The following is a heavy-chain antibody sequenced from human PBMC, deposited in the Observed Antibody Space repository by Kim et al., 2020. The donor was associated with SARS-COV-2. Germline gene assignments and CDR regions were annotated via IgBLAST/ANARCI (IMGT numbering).Heavy chain of an antibody. Sequence: GGSLRLSCAASGFTFGTYWMTWVRQAPGKGLEWVANINQHGSEKYYVDSVKGRFTISRDNAKNSVYLQMNSLRADDTAVYYCARGTGYFWGQGTLVTVSS. D-gene: IGHD1-1*01. CDR1: GFTFGTYW. CDR3: ARGTGYF. V-gene: IGHV3-7*03. CDR2: INQHGSEK. J-gene: IGHJ4*02.